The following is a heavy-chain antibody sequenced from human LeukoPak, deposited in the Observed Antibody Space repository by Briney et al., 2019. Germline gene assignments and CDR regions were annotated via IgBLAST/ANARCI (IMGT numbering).Heavy chain of an antibody. J-gene: IGHJ6*03. V-gene: IGHV3-30*18. CDR2: ISYDGSNK. Sequence: GGSLRLSCAASRFTLSNYGMHWVRQAPGKGLEWVAVISYDGSNKYYTDSVKGRFTISRDNSKNTLFLQMNSLRAEDTALYYCAKYPGGFTGIVNYYHMDVWGKGTTVTVSS. CDR1: RFTLSNYG. D-gene: IGHD1-26*01. CDR3: AKYPGGFTGIVNYYHMDV.